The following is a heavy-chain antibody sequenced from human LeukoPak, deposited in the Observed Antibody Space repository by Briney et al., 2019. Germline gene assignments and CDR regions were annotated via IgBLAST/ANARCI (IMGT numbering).Heavy chain of an antibody. CDR1: GFTFSNHN. CDR2: ISTTTSGTTI. D-gene: IGHD3-22*01. Sequence: GGSLRLSCAASGFTFSNHNMNWVRQAPGKGLEWVSYISTTTSGTTIYYGDSVAGRFTISRHNAKNSLYLQMNSLRAEDTGVYYCVRADFDSSGYPFFDFWGQGTLVIVSS. J-gene: IGHJ4*02. CDR3: VRADFDSSGYPFFDF. V-gene: IGHV3-48*03.